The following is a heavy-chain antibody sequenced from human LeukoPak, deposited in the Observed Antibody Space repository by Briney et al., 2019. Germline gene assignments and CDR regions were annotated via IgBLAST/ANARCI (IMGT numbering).Heavy chain of an antibody. V-gene: IGHV3-48*03. CDR3: ARETAYDILTGYYPYYGMDV. CDR1: GFTFSSYE. Sequence: GGPLRLSCAASGFTFSSYEMNWVRQAPGKGLEWVSYISSSGSTIYYADSVKGRFTISRDNAKNSLYLQMNSLRAEDTAVYYCARETAYDILTGYYPYYGMDVWGKGTTVTVSS. CDR2: ISSSGSTI. D-gene: IGHD3-9*01. J-gene: IGHJ6*04.